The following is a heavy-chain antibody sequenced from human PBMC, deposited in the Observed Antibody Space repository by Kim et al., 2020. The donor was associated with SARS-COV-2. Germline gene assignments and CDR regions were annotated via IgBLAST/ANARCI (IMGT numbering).Heavy chain of an antibody. D-gene: IGHD3-22*01. Sequence: ASVKVSCKASGYTFTSYYMHWVRQAPGQGLEWMGIINPSGGSTSYAQKFQGRVTMTRDTSTSTVYMELSSLRSEDTAVYYCARDPRNYYDSSGYWFDPWGQGTLVTVSS. CDR1: GYTFTSYY. CDR2: INPSGGST. CDR3: ARDPRNYYDSSGYWFDP. J-gene: IGHJ5*02. V-gene: IGHV1-46*01.